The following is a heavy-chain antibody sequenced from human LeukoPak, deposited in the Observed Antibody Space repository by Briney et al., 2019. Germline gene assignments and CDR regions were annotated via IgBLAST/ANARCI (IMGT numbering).Heavy chain of an antibody. CDR1: GFTFRTYG. Sequence: GGSLRLSCAASGFTFRTYGMHWVRQAPGKGLEWVAVISYDGSNNYYGDSVKGRFTISRDNSKNTLYLQMNGLRAGDTAVYYCAKAGIQGVSDFWGQGTLVTVSS. J-gene: IGHJ4*02. V-gene: IGHV3-30*18. D-gene: IGHD3-10*01. CDR2: ISYDGSNN. CDR3: AKAGIQGVSDF.